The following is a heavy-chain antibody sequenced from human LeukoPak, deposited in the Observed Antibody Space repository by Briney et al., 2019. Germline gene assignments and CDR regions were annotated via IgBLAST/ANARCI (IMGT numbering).Heavy chain of an antibody. CDR1: GGSISSGSYY. D-gene: IGHD7-27*01. J-gene: IGHJ4*02. CDR3: ARDSLGSAYFDY. CDR2: IYTSGST. Sequence: SETLSLTCTVSGGSISSGSYYWSWIRQPAGKGLEWIGRIYTSGSTNYNPSLKSRVTISVDTSKNQFSLKLSSVTAADTAVYCCARDSLGSAYFDYWGQGTLVTVSS. V-gene: IGHV4-61*02.